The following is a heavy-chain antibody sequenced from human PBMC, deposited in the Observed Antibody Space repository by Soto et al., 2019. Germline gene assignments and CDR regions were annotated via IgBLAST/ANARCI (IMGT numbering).Heavy chain of an antibody. D-gene: IGHD3-16*01. J-gene: IGHJ4*02. CDR1: GYTFTSYG. Sequence: QVQLVQSGAEVKKPGASVKVSCKASGYTFTSYGISWVRQAHGQGLEWMVWISAYNGNTNYAQKLQGRVTMTTDTSTSTAYMELRSLKSDDTDVYYCERDWAEDGPFDYWGQGTLVTVSS. CDR3: ERDWAEDGPFDY. CDR2: ISAYNGNT. V-gene: IGHV1-18*01.